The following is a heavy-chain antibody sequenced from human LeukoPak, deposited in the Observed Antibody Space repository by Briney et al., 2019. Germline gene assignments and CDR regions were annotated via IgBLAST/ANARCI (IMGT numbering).Heavy chain of an antibody. Sequence: GRSLRLSCAASGFTFSSYGMHWVRQAPGKGLEWVAVISYDGSNKYYADSVKGRFTISRDNSKNTLYLQMNSLRAEDTAVYYCAKGVRGYCSSTSCWGFDYWGQGTLVTVSS. CDR3: AKGVRGYCSSTSCWGFDY. V-gene: IGHV3-30*18. CDR1: GFTFSSYG. CDR2: ISYDGSNK. J-gene: IGHJ4*02. D-gene: IGHD2-2*01.